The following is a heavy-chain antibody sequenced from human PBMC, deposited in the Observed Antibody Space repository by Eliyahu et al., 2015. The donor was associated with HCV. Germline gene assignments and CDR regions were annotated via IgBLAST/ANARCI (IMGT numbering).Heavy chain of an antibody. Sequence: QVQLVESGGGLVKPGGSLRLSCAASGFTFSDYYMNWIRQAPGKGLEWVSFISTTDTIYYPDSVKGRFTVSRDNAKNSLYLQMNSLRAEDTAVYYCARASRYSGDAFDIWGQGTLVTVSS. CDR1: GFTFSDYY. J-gene: IGHJ3*02. CDR2: ISTTDTI. D-gene: IGHD3-10*01. CDR3: ARASRYSGDAFDI. V-gene: IGHV3-11*01.